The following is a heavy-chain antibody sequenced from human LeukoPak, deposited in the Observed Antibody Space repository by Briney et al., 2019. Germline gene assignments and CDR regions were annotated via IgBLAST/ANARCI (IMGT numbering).Heavy chain of an antibody. CDR3: ARGVTSWPQGPYHFDY. Sequence: RTGGSLRLSCAVSGFTFSDYTMNWVRQAPGKGLEWVASIESNGNEKYSSDSLKDRFTISRDNSKNTLYLQLNTVRPEDTAVFYCARGVTSWPQGPYHFDYWGQGILITVSS. J-gene: IGHJ4*02. V-gene: IGHV3-30*02. CDR1: GFTFSDYT. CDR2: IESNGNEK. D-gene: IGHD2-2*01.